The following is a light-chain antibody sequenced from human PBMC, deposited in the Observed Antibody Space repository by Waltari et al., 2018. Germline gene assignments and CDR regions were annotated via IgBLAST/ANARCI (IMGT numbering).Light chain of an antibody. CDR2: DVT. V-gene: IGLV2-14*03. CDR3: SSYTATATWV. CDR1: SSDVGAYNY. Sequence: QSALAQPASVSGSPGQSITISCTGTSSDVGAYNYVSWYQQLPGKAPKLIIYDVTDRPSGVSNRFTVAKSGNTASLTISGLQADDEADYYCSSYTATATWVFGGGTKLTVL. J-gene: IGLJ3*02.